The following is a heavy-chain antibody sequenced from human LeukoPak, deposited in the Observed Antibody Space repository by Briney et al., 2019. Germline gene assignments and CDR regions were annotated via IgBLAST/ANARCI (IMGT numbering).Heavy chain of an antibody. J-gene: IGHJ3*02. CDR1: GFTFSSYS. Sequence: PGGSLRLSCAASGFTFSSYSMNWVRQAPGKGLEWVSYISSSSSTIYYADSVKARFTISRDNAKNSLYLQLNSLRAEDTAVYYCARDRTGSKLGIDAFDIWGQGTMVTVSS. D-gene: IGHD1-1*01. V-gene: IGHV3-48*04. CDR2: ISSSSSTI. CDR3: ARDRTGSKLGIDAFDI.